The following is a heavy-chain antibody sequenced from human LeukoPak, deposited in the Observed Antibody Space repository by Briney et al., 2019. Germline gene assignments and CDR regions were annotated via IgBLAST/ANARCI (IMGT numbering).Heavy chain of an antibody. CDR1: GDSVSSDSYY. D-gene: IGHD6-6*01. J-gene: IGHJ3*02. V-gene: IGHV4-61*01. CDR3: ARGKYSSSDAFDI. Sequence: SETLSLTCSVSGDSVSSDSYYWSWIRQPPGKGLEWIGYAYNSGSTNYNPSLKSRITISVETSKNQFSLKLNSVTAADTAVYYCARGKYSSSDAFDIWGQGTMVTVSA. CDR2: AYNSGST.